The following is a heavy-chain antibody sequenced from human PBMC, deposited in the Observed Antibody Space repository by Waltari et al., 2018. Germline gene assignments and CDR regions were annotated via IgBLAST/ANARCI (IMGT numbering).Heavy chain of an antibody. V-gene: IGHV4-39*07. J-gene: IGHJ4*02. D-gene: IGHD6-13*01. CDR3: AREVVQQRDY. CDR1: GGSISSSSYY. Sequence: QLQLQESGPGLVKPSETLSLTCTVSGGSISSSSYYWGWIRQPPGKGLEWIGSIYHSGGTYYTPSLKSRVTISVDTSKNQFSLKLSSVTAADTAVYYCAREVVQQRDYWGQGTLVTVSS. CDR2: IYHSGGT.